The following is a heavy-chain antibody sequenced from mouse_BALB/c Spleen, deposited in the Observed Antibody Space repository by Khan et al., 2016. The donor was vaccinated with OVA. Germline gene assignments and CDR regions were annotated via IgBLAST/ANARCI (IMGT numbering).Heavy chain of an antibody. CDR1: GFSITSDYA. CDR3: VRVYGGDFDY. Sequence: EVQLQESGPGLVKPSQSLSLTCTVTGFSITSDYAWYLIRQFPGNKLVLLGYISYSGNTKYNPSLKSRISITRDTSKNQSFLQLKSVSVEDTATYYCVRVYGGDFDYWGQGTTRTVSS. D-gene: IGHD1-1*01. CDR2: ISYSGNT. J-gene: IGHJ2*01. V-gene: IGHV3-2*02.